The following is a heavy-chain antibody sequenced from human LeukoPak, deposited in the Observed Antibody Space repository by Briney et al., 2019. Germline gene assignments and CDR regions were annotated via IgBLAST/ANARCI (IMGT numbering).Heavy chain of an antibody. CDR3: ARPLNSSGWYFDL. Sequence: ASVKVSCKASGYTFTGFYIHWVRQAPGQGLEWMGWINPNSGGTNYAQKFQDRVTMTRDTSISTAYMELSSLRSDDTAIYYCARPLNSSGWYFDLWGRGTLVTVSS. CDR2: INPNSGGT. D-gene: IGHD1-7*01. V-gene: IGHV1-2*02. CDR1: GYTFTGFY. J-gene: IGHJ2*01.